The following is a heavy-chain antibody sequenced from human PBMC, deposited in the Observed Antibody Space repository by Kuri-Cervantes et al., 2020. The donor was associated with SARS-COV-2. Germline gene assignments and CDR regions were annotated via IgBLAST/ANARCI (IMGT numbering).Heavy chain of an antibody. J-gene: IGHJ3*02. D-gene: IGHD3-16*02. V-gene: IGHV4-30-4*01. CDR3: ARDPYYDYVWGSYRLGGAFDI. CDR1: GGSISSGDYY. Sequence: SETLSLTCTVSGGSISSGDYYWSWIRQPPGKGLEWIGYICYSGSTYYNPSLKSRVTISVDTSKNQFSLKLSSVTAADTAVYYCARDPYYDYVWGSYRLGGAFDIWGQGTMVTVSS. CDR2: ICYSGST.